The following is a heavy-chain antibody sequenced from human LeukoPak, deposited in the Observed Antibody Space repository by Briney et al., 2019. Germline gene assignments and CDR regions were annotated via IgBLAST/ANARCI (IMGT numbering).Heavy chain of an antibody. Sequence: ASVKVSCKASRYTFTSYDFNWVRQATGQRPEWMGWMSPNSGDTGYAQKFQDRVTMTRNTSISTAYMELSSLRSDDTAVYYCARGPPNWGYDYWGPGTLVTVSS. J-gene: IGHJ4*02. CDR2: MSPNSGDT. D-gene: IGHD7-27*01. V-gene: IGHV1-8*01. CDR1: RYTFTSYD. CDR3: ARGPPNWGYDY.